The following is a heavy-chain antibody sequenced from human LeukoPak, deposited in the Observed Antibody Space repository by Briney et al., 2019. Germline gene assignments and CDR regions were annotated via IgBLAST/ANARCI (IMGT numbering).Heavy chain of an antibody. CDR1: GGSISSGGYY. Sequence: SETLSFTCTVSGGSISSGGYYWSWIRQHPGKGLEWIGYIYYSGSTYYNPSLKSRVTISVDTSKNQFSLKLSSVTAADTAVYYCARAVVIKGFDYWGQGTLVTVSS. CDR2: IYYSGST. J-gene: IGHJ4*02. V-gene: IGHV4-31*03. D-gene: IGHD4-23*01. CDR3: ARAVVIKGFDY.